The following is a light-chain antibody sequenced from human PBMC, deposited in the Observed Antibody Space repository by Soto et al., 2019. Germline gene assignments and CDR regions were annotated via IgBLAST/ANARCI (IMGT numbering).Light chain of an antibody. Sequence: QSVLIQPPSASGTPGQRVTICCSGSNXNIGSNTANWYQQLPGTAPKLLIHSNSQRPSGVPDRFSGSKSGTSASLAISGLQSEDEADYYCAAWDHSLNGFYVFGTGTKVTVL. V-gene: IGLV1-44*01. CDR3: AAWDHSLNGFYV. CDR2: SNS. J-gene: IGLJ1*01. CDR1: NXNIGSNT.